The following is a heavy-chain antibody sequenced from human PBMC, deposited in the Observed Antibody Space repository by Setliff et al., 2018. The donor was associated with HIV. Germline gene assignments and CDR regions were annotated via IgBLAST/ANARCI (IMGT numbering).Heavy chain of an antibody. V-gene: IGHV1-3*01. J-gene: IGHJ4*02. CDR1: GYSFTYYA. Sequence: ASVKVSCKASGYSFTYYAVHWVRQAPGQRLEWMGWINAGNGVSRYAEKFQGRVTFTRDTSASTAYMELSSLRSADTAVYYCARDQKYGSGSYYKSGTFDYWGQGALVTVSS. CDR3: ARDQKYGSGSYYKSGTFDY. CDR2: INAGNGVS. D-gene: IGHD3-10*01.